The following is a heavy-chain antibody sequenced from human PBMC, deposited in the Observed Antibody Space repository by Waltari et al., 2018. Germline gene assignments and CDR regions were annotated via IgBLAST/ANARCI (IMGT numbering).Heavy chain of an antibody. J-gene: IGHJ4*02. CDR1: GGTFSSYA. CDR2: IIPILGIA. CDR3: ARADRDCSGGSCYSYAIDY. V-gene: IGHV1-69*04. D-gene: IGHD2-15*01. Sequence: QVQLVQSGAEVKKPGSSVKVSCKASGGTFSSYAISWVRQAPGQGLEWMGGIIPILGIANYAQKFQGRVTITADESTSTAYMELSSLRSEDTAVYYCARADRDCSGGSCYSYAIDYWGQGTLVTVSS.